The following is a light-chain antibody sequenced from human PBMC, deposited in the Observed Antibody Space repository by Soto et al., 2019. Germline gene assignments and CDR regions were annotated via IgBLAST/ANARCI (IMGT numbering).Light chain of an antibody. Sequence: EIVMTQSPATLSVSPGERATLSCRASRSVSINLAWYQQKPGQAPRLLIYGASTRATGIPARFSGSGSGTEFTLTISSLQSEDFAVYYCQQYNNWPLTFGGGTKVEIK. CDR3: QQYNNWPLT. V-gene: IGKV3-15*01. CDR2: GAS. J-gene: IGKJ4*01. CDR1: RSVSIN.